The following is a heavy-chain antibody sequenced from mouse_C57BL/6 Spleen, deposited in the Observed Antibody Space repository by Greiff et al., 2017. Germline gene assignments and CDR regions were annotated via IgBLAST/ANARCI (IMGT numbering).Heavy chain of an antibody. CDR3: ARGTTVVDYAMGY. CDR2: MYPGEGDT. J-gene: IGHJ4*01. Sequence: VQLQQSGAELVQPGASVKISCKASGYAFSSYWLNWVKQRPGKGLEWIGQMYPGEGDTNYNGKVKGKATLTADKSSSTAYMQLSSLTSEDSAVYFCARGTTVVDYAMGYWGQGTSVTVSS. V-gene: IGHV1-80*01. D-gene: IGHD1-1*01. CDR1: GYAFSSYW.